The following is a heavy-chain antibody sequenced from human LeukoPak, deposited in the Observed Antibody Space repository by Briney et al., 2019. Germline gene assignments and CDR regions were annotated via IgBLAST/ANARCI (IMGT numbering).Heavy chain of an antibody. CDR2: IYYSGST. Sequence: SETLSLTCTVSGGSISSYYWSWIRQPPGKGLEWIGYIYYSGSTNYNPSLKSRVTISVDTSKNQFSLKLSSVTAADTAVYYCAKVANEGKQWLGDYWGQGTLVTVSS. CDR3: AKVANEGKQWLGDY. CDR1: GGSISSYY. V-gene: IGHV4-59*01. J-gene: IGHJ4*02. D-gene: IGHD6-19*01.